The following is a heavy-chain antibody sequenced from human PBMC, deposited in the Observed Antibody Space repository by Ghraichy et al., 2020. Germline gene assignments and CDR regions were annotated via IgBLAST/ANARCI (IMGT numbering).Heavy chain of an antibody. J-gene: IGHJ4*02. V-gene: IGHV2-5*01. CDR1: GISLSTSGVG. CDR2: IYWNGDK. CDR3: ARTLLAAPAGGAVDY. D-gene: IGHD6-6*01. Sequence: SGPTLVKPTQTLTLTCTLSGISLSTSGVGVGWIRQPPGKALEWLALIYWNGDKRYSPSLQNRLTVTKDTSKNQVVLTMTNMDPVDTATYYCARTLLAAPAGGAVDYWGQGTLVPGSS.